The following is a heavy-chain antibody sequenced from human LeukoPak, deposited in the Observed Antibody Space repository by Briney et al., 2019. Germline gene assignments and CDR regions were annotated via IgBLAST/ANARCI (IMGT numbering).Heavy chain of an antibody. CDR1: GGSLSSGGYY. CDR2: IYYSGST. V-gene: IGHV4-31*03. J-gene: IGHJ3*02. D-gene: IGHD2-2*01. Sequence: SETLSLTCTVSGGSLSSGGYYWSWVRQHPGKGLEWIGYIYYSGSTYYNPSLKGRVTISVDTSKNQFSLKLSSVTAADTAVYYCARYLRYQLLSAFDIWGQGTMVTVSS. CDR3: ARYLRYQLLSAFDI.